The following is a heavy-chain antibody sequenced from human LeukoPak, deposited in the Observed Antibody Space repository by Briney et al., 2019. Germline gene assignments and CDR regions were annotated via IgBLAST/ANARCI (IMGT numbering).Heavy chain of an antibody. Sequence: GGSLRLPCAASGFTFSSYSMNWVRQAPGKGLEWVSSICSSSYIYYADSVKGRFTISRDNAKNSLYLQMNSLRAEDTAVYYCARAYVLLWFGELRYDAFDIWGQGTMVTVSS. CDR2: ICSSSYI. CDR3: ARAYVLLWFGELRYDAFDI. CDR1: GFTFSSYS. V-gene: IGHV3-21*01. J-gene: IGHJ3*02. D-gene: IGHD3-10*01.